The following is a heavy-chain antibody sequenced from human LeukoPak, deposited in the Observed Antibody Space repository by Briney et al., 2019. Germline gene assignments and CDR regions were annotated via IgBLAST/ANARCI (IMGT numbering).Heavy chain of an antibody. CDR1: GFTFSSFA. CDR2: MSYDGSNK. CDR3: ARTYTILTAYFEY. V-gene: IGHV3-30-3*01. D-gene: IGHD3-9*01. Sequence: GRSLRLSCAASGFTFSSFAMHWVRQAPGKGLEWVAVMSYDGSNKYYADSVKGRLTISRDNSKNTLYLQMNSLRPEDTAVYYCARTYTILTAYFEYWGRGTLVTVSS. J-gene: IGHJ4*02.